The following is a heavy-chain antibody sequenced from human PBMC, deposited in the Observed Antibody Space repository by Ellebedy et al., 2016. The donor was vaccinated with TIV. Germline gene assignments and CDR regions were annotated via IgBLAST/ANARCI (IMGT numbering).Heavy chain of an antibody. D-gene: IGHD4-17*01. CDR3: ARGGTVTTQPPYYYYGMDV. CDR2: ISAYNGNT. J-gene: IGHJ6*02. CDR1: GYTFTSYG. V-gene: IGHV1-18*01. Sequence: ASVKVSXKASGYTFTSYGISWVRQAPGQGLEWMGWISAYNGNTNYAQKLQGRVTMTTDTSTSTAYMELRSLRSEDTAVYYCARGGTVTTQPPYYYYGMDVWGQGTTVTVSS.